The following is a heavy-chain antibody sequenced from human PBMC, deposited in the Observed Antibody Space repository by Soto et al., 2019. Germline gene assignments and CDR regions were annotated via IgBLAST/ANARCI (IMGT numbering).Heavy chain of an antibody. Sequence: PSETLSLTCTVSGGSISSNYWTWIRQPPGKGLEWIGYVYNSGSTNYNPSLKSRVTISEDTSKSQFSLKVNSMTAADTAVYYCARVWFGELAPSYFDYWGQGTLVTVSS. CDR3: ARVWFGELAPSYFDY. CDR1: GGSISSNY. J-gene: IGHJ4*02. CDR2: VYNSGST. V-gene: IGHV4-59*01. D-gene: IGHD3-10*01.